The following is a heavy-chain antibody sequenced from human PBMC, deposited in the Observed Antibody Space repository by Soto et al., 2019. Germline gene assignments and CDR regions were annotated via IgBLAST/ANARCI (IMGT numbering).Heavy chain of an antibody. Sequence: QVHLVQSGVEVKTPGASVKVSCQASGYTFFTYDISWVRQAPGQGLEWMGWISTYSGDTKYAQKFQGRVTMTTDTSTTTAYLELRSLRSDATAVYYCARHHGPTTSENWFDPWGQGTLFTVSS. CDR2: ISTYSGDT. J-gene: IGHJ5*02. V-gene: IGHV1-18*01. CDR1: GYTFFTYD. D-gene: IGHD5-12*01. CDR3: ARHHGPTTSENWFDP.